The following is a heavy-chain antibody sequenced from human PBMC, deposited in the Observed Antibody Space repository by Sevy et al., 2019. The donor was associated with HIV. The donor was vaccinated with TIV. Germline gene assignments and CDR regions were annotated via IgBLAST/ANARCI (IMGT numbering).Heavy chain of an antibody. Sequence: SETLSLTCTVSGGSISSYYWSWIRQPPGKGLEWIGHIHYRERTNYNPSLKSRVTISVDTSKIHFSVRLSSVTAADTAVYYCARYDILAGRSDVFDIWGQGTMVTVSS. D-gene: IGHD3-9*01. J-gene: IGHJ3*02. CDR2: IHYRERT. CDR3: ARYDILAGRSDVFDI. CDR1: GGSISSYY. V-gene: IGHV4-59*13.